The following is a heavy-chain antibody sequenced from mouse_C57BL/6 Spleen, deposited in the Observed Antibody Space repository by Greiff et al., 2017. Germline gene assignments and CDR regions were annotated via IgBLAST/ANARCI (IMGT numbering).Heavy chain of an antibody. J-gene: IGHJ3*01. V-gene: IGHV1-80*01. CDR2: IYPGDGDT. CDR3: ARWYYYGSSFSWFAY. CDR1: GYAFSSYW. Sequence: QVQLQQSGAELVKPGASVKISCKASGYAFSSYWMNWVKQRPGKGLEWIGQIYPGDGDTNYNGKFKGKATLTADKSSSTAYMQLSSLTSEDSAVYFCARWYYYGSSFSWFAYWGQGTLVTVSA. D-gene: IGHD1-1*01.